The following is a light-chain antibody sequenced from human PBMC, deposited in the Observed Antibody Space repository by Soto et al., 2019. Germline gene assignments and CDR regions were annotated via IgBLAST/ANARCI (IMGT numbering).Light chain of an antibody. J-gene: IGLJ1*01. CDR1: SXDVGGYNS. CDR3: NSFAGSNNLSV. Sequence: QSVLTQPLSASGSPGQSVTISCTGTSXDVGGYNSVSWYQQHPGKAPKLIIYAVSERPSGVPDRFSGSKSGNTASLTVSGLQAEDEADYYCNSFAGSNNLSVFGTGTKVTVL. V-gene: IGLV2-8*01. CDR2: AVS.